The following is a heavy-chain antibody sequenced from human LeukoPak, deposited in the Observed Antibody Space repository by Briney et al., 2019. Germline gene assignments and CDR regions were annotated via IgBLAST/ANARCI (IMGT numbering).Heavy chain of an antibody. J-gene: IGHJ4*02. CDR1: GFTFSDYY. CDR3: AKVEGGMVRGVIIAP. D-gene: IGHD3-10*01. CDR2: IRYDGSNK. Sequence: GGSLRLSCAASGFTFSDYYMSWIRQAPGKGLEWVAFIRYDGSNKYYADSVKGRFTISRDNSKNTLYLQMNSLRAEDTAVYYCAKVEGGMVRGVIIAPWGQGTLVTVSS. V-gene: IGHV3-30*02.